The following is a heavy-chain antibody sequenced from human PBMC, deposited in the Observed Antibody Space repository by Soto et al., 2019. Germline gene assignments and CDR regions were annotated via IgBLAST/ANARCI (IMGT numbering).Heavy chain of an antibody. V-gene: IGHV4-31*03. CDR1: GGSISSGGYY. CDR2: IYYSGST. Sequence: LSLTCTVSGGSISSGGYYWSWIRQHPGKGLEWIGYIYYSGSTYYNPSLKSRVTISVDTSKNQFSLKLSSVTAADTAVYYCARIVREYYYGSGSYYNPFYYYYGMDVWGQGTTVTVSS. D-gene: IGHD3-10*01. J-gene: IGHJ6*02. CDR3: ARIVREYYYGSGSYYNPFYYYYGMDV.